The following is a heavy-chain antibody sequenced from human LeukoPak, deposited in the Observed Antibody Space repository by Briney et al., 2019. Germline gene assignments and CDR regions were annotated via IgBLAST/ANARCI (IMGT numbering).Heavy chain of an antibody. CDR2: INHSGST. CDR3: ARSHIFTPHLYFDY. Sequence: PSETLSLTCAVYGGSFSGYYWSWIRQPPGKGLEWIGEINHSGSTNYNPSLKSRVTISVDTSKNQFSLKLSSVTAADTAVYYCARSHIFTPHLYFDYWGQGTLVTVSS. CDR1: GGSFSGYY. J-gene: IGHJ4*02. V-gene: IGHV4-34*01. D-gene: IGHD3-9*01.